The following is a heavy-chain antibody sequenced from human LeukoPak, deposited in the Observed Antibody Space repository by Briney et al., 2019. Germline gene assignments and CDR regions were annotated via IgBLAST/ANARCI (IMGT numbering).Heavy chain of an antibody. J-gene: IGHJ4*02. D-gene: IGHD3-22*01. Sequence: GGSLRLSCAASGFTVSSNYMSWVRQAPGQGLEWGSVIYSGGSTYYADHVKGRFTIPRDNSKTTLYLKMNSLRAEDTAVYYCARDRPHYDYDSSGYYRGWGQGTLVTVSS. CDR1: GFTVSSNY. CDR2: IYSGGST. CDR3: ARDRPHYDYDSSGYYRG. V-gene: IGHV3-66*01.